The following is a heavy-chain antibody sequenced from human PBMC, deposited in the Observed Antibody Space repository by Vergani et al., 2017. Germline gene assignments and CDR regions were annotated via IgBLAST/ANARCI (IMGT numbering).Heavy chain of an antibody. D-gene: IGHD3-16*01. Sequence: EVQLVESGGGLVKPGGSLRLSCAASGFTFSSYSMNWVRQAPGKGLEWVSSISSSSSYIYYADSVKGRFTISRDNTKNSLYLQMNRLRAEDTAVYYCAREPYDIMITFGGVIGAFDIWGQGTMVTVSS. CDR1: GFTFSSYS. V-gene: IGHV3-21*01. J-gene: IGHJ3*02. CDR2: ISSSSSYI. CDR3: AREPYDIMITFGGVIGAFDI.